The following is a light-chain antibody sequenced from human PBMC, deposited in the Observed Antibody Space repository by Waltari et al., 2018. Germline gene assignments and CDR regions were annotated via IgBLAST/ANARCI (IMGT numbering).Light chain of an antibody. CDR2: KIS. V-gene: IGKV2-30*02. CDR3: MQATHWPLT. Sequence: DVGMTQSPFFLPVTLGQPASISRKSSQSPVHSDGKTNLNWFQQRPGQSPRRLIYKISNRDSGVPDRFSGSGSGTDFTLKISRVEAEDVGVYYCMQATHWPLTFGQGTKVEIK. CDR1: QSPVHSDGKTN. J-gene: IGKJ1*01.